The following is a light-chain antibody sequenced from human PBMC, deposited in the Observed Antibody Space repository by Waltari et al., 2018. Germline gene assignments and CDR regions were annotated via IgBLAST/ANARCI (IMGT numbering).Light chain of an antibody. CDR2: WAS. CDR1: GSILYYFNNKNY. J-gene: IGKJ2*01. CDR3: QQYYTTRYT. Sequence: DIVLTQSPDSLAVSLGERATINCQSSGSILYYFNNKNYLAWYQQRPGQPPKLLIHWASLRESGVPDRFSGSESGTDFTLTISSLQAEDVALYFCQQYYTTRYTFGQGTKVEIK. V-gene: IGKV4-1*01.